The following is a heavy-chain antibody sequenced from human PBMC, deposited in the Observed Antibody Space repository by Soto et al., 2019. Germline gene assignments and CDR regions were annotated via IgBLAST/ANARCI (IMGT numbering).Heavy chain of an antibody. CDR2: ISYDGSNK. CDR3: ARDRRLYSCYGHDAFDI. Sequence: QVQLVESGGGVVQPGRSLRLSCAASGFTLSSYAMHWVRQAPGKGLEWVAVISYDGSNKYYADSVKGRFTISRDNSKNTLYMQMNSLRAYDTAVYYCARDRRLYSCYGHDAFDIWGQGTMVTVSS. J-gene: IGHJ3*02. D-gene: IGHD5-12*01. V-gene: IGHV3-30-3*01. CDR1: GFTLSSYA.